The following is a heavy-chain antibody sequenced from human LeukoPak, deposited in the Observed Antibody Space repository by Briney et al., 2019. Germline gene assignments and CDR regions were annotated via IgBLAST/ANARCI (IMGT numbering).Heavy chain of an antibody. D-gene: IGHD6-13*01. CDR1: GGSISSYY. J-gene: IGHJ4*02. CDR3: ARGGIAAAGTFGY. Sequence: PSETLSLTCTVSGGSISSYYWSWIRQPPGKGLEWIGYIYYSGSTNYNPSLRSRVTISVDTSNNQFSLKLSSVTAADTAVYYCARGGIAAAGTFGYWGQGTLVTVSS. CDR2: IYYSGST. V-gene: IGHV4-59*01.